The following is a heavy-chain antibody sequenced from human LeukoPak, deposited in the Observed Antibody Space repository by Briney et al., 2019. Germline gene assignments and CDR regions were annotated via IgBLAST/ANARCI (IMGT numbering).Heavy chain of an antibody. Sequence: GGSLRLSCAASGFTFSNAWMSWVRQAPGKGLEWVGRIKSKTDGGTTDYAAPVKGRFTISRDDSKNTLYLQMNSLKTEDTAVYYCTPTAVADLGFDYWGQGTLVTVSS. CDR2: IKSKTDGGTT. CDR3: TPTAVADLGFDY. D-gene: IGHD6-19*01. J-gene: IGHJ4*02. CDR1: GFTFSNAW. V-gene: IGHV3-15*01.